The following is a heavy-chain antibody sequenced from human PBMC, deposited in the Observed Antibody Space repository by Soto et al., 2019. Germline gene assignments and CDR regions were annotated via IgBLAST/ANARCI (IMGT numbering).Heavy chain of an antibody. CDR3: ARQVLHTTGCTLDAFDI. J-gene: IGHJ3*02. CDR1: AASISSSSYY. Sequence: QLQLQESGPGLVKPSETLSLTCTVSAASISSSSYYWGWIRQPPGKGLEWIGSIYYSGSTYYNPSLKSRVTISVDTSQNPFSLKLTSVTAADTAVYYCARQVLHTTGCTLDAFDIWGQGTMVTVSS. CDR2: IYYSGST. V-gene: IGHV4-39*01. D-gene: IGHD6-19*01.